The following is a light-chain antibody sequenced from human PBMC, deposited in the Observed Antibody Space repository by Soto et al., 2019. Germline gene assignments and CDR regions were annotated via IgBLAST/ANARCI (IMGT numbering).Light chain of an antibody. CDR1: NNDVGFYDF. Sequence: QSALTQPPSASESPGQSVTISCTGTNNDVGFYDFVSWYQHHPGKAPRLIIYEVVQRPSGVPDRFSGSKSGNTASLTFSGLQAADEADYFCKSYAGSNTYVFGSGTQLTVL. CDR2: EVV. CDR3: KSYAGSNTYV. V-gene: IGLV2-8*01. J-gene: IGLJ1*01.